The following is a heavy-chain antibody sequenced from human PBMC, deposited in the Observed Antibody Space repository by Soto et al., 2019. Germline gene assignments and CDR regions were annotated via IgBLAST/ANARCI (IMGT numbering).Heavy chain of an antibody. Sequence: GGSLRLSCAASGFTFSSYGMHWVRQAPGKGLEWVAVIWYDGSNKYYADSVKGRFTISRDNSKNTLYLQMNSLRAEDTAVYYCARDSNGDYYFDYWGQGTLVTVSS. CDR1: GFTFSSYG. J-gene: IGHJ4*02. V-gene: IGHV3-33*01. D-gene: IGHD4-17*01. CDR2: IWYDGSNK. CDR3: ARDSNGDYYFDY.